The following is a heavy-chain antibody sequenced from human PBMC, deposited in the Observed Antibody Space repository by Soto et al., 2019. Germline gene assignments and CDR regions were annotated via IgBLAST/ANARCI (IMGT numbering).Heavy chain of an antibody. Sequence: VQLVESGGGLVQPGGSLRLSCAASGFTVSSNYMSWVRQAPGKGLEWVSVIYSGGSTYYADSVKGRFTISRDNSKNTLYLQMNSLRAEDTAVYYCARDEGYYGSGSYYNVSYYYYYMDVWGKGTTVTVSS. CDR1: GFTVSSNY. J-gene: IGHJ6*03. CDR3: ARDEGYYGSGSYYNVSYYYYYMDV. CDR2: IYSGGST. V-gene: IGHV3-66*01. D-gene: IGHD3-10*01.